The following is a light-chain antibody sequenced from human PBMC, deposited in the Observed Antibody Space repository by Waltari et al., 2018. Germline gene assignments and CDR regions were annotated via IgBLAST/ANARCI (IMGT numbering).Light chain of an antibody. CDR3: SSYTSSTTLLV. CDR2: DVS. J-gene: IGLJ1*01. CDR1: SSDVCTYKY. Sequence: QSALTQPASVSGSPGQSITISCIGTSSDVCTYKYDSWYQRHPGKAPKLLIYDVSHRPSGVSNRFSGSKSGNTASLTISGLQAEDGADYYCSSYTSSTTLLVFGTGTKVTVL. V-gene: IGLV2-14*03.